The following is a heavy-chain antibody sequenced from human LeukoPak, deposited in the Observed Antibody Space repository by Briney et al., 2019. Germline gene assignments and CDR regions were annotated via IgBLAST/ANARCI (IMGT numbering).Heavy chain of an antibody. J-gene: IGHJ4*02. Sequence: SVKLSCNASGGTFSSYAISWVRQAPGQGLEWMGGIIPIFGTANYAQKFQGRVTITADESTSTAYMELSSLRSEDTAVYYCARRRGYSGYDLDFDYWGQGTLVTVSS. CDR1: GGTFSSYA. CDR3: ARRRGYSGYDLDFDY. V-gene: IGHV1-69*13. CDR2: IIPIFGTA. D-gene: IGHD5-12*01.